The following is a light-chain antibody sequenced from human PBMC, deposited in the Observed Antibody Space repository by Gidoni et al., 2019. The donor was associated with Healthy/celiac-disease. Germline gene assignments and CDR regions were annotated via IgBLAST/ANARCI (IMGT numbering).Light chain of an antibody. Sequence: DIVMTQSPDSLAVSLGERATSNCKSSQSVLYSSNNKNYLAWYQQKPGQPPKLLIYWASTRGAGVPDRFSGSGSGTDSTLTISSLQAEDVAVYYCQQYYTTPQTFGQGTKVEIK. CDR2: WAS. V-gene: IGKV4-1*01. CDR1: QSVLYSSNNKNY. CDR3: QQYYTTPQT. J-gene: IGKJ1*01.